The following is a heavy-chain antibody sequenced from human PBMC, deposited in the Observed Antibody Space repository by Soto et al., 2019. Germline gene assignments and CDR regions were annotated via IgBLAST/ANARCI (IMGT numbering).Heavy chain of an antibody. CDR3: ARGTGSSYYY. J-gene: IGHJ4*02. CDR1: GGSFSGYY. V-gene: IGHV4-34*01. D-gene: IGHD6-13*01. Sequence: PSETLSLTCAVYGGSFSGYYWSWIRQPPGEGLEWIGEINHSGSTKNNPSLKSRVTMSVDTSKNQFSLKLSSVTAADTAVYYCARGTGSSYYYWGQGTLVTVSS. CDR2: INHSGST.